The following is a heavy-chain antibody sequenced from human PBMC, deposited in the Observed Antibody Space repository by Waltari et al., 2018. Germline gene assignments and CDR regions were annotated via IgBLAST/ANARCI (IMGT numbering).Heavy chain of an antibody. Sequence: QVQLQQWGAGLLKPSETLSLTCAVYGGSFSGYYWSWIRQPPGKGLEWIGEINHSGSTNHTPSLKSRVTISVDTSKNQFSLKLSSVTAADTAVYYCARGVIAIPNWFDPWGQGTLVTVSS. D-gene: IGHD2-21*01. CDR2: INHSGST. CDR1: GGSFSGYY. CDR3: ARGVIAIPNWFDP. J-gene: IGHJ5*02. V-gene: IGHV4-34*01.